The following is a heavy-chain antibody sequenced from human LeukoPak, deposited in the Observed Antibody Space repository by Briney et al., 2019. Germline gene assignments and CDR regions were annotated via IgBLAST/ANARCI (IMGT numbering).Heavy chain of an antibody. D-gene: IGHD4-17*01. Sequence: PGGSLRLSCAASAFTFRSYGMHWVRQAPGKGLEWVAFIRYHGSDKYYADSVKDRFTISRDNSKNTLYLQMNSLRAEDTSVYYCAKGDYYGDYFPFDYWGQGALVTVSS. V-gene: IGHV3-30*02. J-gene: IGHJ4*02. CDR2: IRYHGSDK. CDR3: AKGDYYGDYFPFDY. CDR1: AFTFRSYG.